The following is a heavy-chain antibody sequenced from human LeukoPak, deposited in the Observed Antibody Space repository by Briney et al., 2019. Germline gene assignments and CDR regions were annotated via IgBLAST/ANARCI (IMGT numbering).Heavy chain of an antibody. V-gene: IGHV3-30*02. Sequence: GGSLRLSCATSGFTFSSYGMHWVRQAPGKGLEWVAFIRYDGSNKYYADSVKGRFTISRDNSKNTLYLQISSLRAEDTAVYYCARNLYYYDSSGYYYYWGQGTLVTVSS. D-gene: IGHD3-22*01. CDR2: IRYDGSNK. CDR1: GFTFSSYG. J-gene: IGHJ4*02. CDR3: ARNLYYYDSSGYYYY.